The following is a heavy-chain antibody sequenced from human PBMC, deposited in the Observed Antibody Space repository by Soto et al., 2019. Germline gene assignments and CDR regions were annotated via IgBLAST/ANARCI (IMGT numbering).Heavy chain of an antibody. CDR1: GFTFSSYA. D-gene: IGHD6-19*01. J-gene: IGHJ1*01. CDR3: AKGVPGIAVAGTGYFQH. CDR2: ISGSGDST. Sequence: EVQLLESGGGLVQPGGSLRLSCAASGFTFSSYAMSWVRQAPGKGLEWVSGISGSGDSTYYADSVKGRFTISRDNSKNALYLQINSLRAEVTAVYYCAKGVPGIAVAGTGYFQHWGQGTLVTVSS. V-gene: IGHV3-23*01.